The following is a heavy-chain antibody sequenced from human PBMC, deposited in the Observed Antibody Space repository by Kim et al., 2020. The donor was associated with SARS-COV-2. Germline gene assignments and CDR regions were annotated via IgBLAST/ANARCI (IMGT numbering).Heavy chain of an antibody. CDR2: MNPNSGNT. J-gene: IGHJ4*02. V-gene: IGHV1-8*01. CDR1: GYTFTSYD. Sequence: ASVKVSCKASGYTFTSYDINWVRQATGQGLEWMGWMNPNSGNTGYAQKFQGRVTMTRNTSISTAYMELSSLRSEDTAVYYCARDTGVSGYSYGPIDYWGQGTLVTVSS. D-gene: IGHD5-18*01. CDR3: ARDTGVSGYSYGPIDY.